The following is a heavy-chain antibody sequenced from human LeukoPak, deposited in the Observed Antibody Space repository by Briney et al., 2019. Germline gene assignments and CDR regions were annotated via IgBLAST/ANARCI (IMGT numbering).Heavy chain of an antibody. CDR1: GFTFSGYA. D-gene: IGHD2-15*01. J-gene: IGHJ4*02. V-gene: IGHV3-23*01. Sequence: PGGSLRLSCAASGFTFSGYAMSWVRQAPGKGLEWVSAISGSGGSTYCADSVKGRFTISRDNSKNTLYLQMNSLRAEDTAVYYCAKDATGYCSGGSCWPYYFDYWGQGTLVTVSS. CDR2: ISGSGGST. CDR3: AKDATGYCSGGSCWPYYFDY.